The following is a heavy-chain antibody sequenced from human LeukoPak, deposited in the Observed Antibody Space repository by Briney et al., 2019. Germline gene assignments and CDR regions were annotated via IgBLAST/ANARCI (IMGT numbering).Heavy chain of an antibody. CDR2: ISAYNGNT. D-gene: IGHD6-19*01. J-gene: IGHJ4*02. CDR1: GYTFTAYY. V-gene: IGHV1-18*04. Sequence: ASAKVSCKASGYTFTAYYMHWVRQAPGQGLEWMGWISAYNGNTNCAQKLQGRVTMTTDTSTSTAYMELRSLRSDDTAVYYCARVTGKRIQWLVRPFDYWGQGTLVTVSS. CDR3: ARVTGKRIQWLVRPFDY.